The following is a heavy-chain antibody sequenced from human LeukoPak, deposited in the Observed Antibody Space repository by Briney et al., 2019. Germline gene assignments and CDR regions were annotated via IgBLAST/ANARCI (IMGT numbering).Heavy chain of an antibody. V-gene: IGHV1-69*06. CDR2: IIPIFGTA. J-gene: IGHJ4*02. D-gene: IGHD3-22*01. Sequence: ASVKVFCKASGGTFSSYAISWVRQAPGQGLEWMGGIIPIFGTANYAQKFQGRVTITADKSTSTAYMELSSLRSDDTAVYYCARVSYYYDSSGYLDYWGQGTLVTVSS. CDR3: ARVSYYYDSSGYLDY. CDR1: GGTFSSYA.